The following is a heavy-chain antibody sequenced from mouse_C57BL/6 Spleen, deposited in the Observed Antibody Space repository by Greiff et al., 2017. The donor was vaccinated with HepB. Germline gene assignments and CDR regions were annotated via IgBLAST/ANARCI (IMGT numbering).Heavy chain of an antibody. CDR2: ISSGGDYI. Sequence: EVHLVESGEGLVKPGGSLKLSCAASGFTFSSYAMSWVRQTPEKRLEWVAYISSGGDYIYYADTVKGRFTISRDNARNTLYLQMSSLKSEDTAMYYCTREIYDGYLYYFDYWGQGTTLTVSS. CDR3: TREIYDGYLYYFDY. CDR1: GFTFSSYA. D-gene: IGHD2-3*01. J-gene: IGHJ2*01. V-gene: IGHV5-9-1*02.